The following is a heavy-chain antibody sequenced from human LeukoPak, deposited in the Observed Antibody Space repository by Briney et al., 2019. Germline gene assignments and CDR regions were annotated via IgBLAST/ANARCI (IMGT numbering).Heavy chain of an antibody. V-gene: IGHV3-74*01. J-gene: IGHJ4*02. Sequence: GGSLRLSCAASGFTVSNYWMHWVRQAPGKGLVRVSRFNSDGITTSYADSVKGRFTISRDNAKNTLYLQMSSLRAEDTAVYFCARGRYYLDSWGQGTLVTVSS. CDR2: FNSDGITT. CDR3: ARGRYYLDS. CDR1: GFTVSNYW.